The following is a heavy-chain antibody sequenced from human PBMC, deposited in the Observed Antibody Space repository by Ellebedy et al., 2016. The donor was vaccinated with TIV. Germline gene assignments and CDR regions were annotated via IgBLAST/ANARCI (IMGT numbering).Heavy chain of an antibody. CDR1: GFSFRSYW. Sequence: GESLKISCAASGFSFRSYWMSWVRQAQGKGLEWVANIYQDGSDQYYVDSVKGRFTISRDNANNSLFLQMNSLRAEDTAVYYCARRGSYGDYAVQVNSWFDPWGRGTLVTVSS. D-gene: IGHD4-17*01. J-gene: IGHJ5*02. CDR2: IYQDGSDQ. CDR3: ARRGSYGDYAVQVNSWFDP. V-gene: IGHV3-7*01.